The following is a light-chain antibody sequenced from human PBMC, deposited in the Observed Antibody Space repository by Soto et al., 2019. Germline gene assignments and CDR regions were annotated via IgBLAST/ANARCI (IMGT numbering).Light chain of an antibody. CDR1: QSARSS. V-gene: IGKV3-15*01. Sequence: EVVMTQSPATLSVSQGERATLSCKASQSARSSLGWYQQKPGQPPRLLIHDVSIRATGIPDRFSGGGSGTEFTLTISSLQSEDFVVYYCQQYNSWPPITFGQGTRLEIK. CDR3: QQYNSWPPIT. J-gene: IGKJ5*01. CDR2: DVS.